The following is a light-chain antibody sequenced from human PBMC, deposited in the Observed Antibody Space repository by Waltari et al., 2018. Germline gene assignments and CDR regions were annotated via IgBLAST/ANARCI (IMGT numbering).Light chain of an antibody. V-gene: IGLV1-47*01. J-gene: IGLJ3*02. CDR2: RNN. CDR3: AAWDDSLSGYWV. CDR1: SPIIGRNS. Sequence: QSVLTQPPPASVTPGQRVTGLVSGSSPIIGRNSVNWYQQLPGTAPKPLIYRNNERPSGVPDRFSDSKSGTSASLAISWLLSEDESDYYCAAWDDSLSGYWVFGGGTKLTVL.